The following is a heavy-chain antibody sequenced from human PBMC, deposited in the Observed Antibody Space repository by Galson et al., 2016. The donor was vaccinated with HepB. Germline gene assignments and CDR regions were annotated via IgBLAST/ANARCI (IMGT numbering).Heavy chain of an antibody. J-gene: IGHJ4*02. CDR2: ISYSGST. CDR3: AGQMTALMSIDW. V-gene: IGHV4-59*01. Sequence: SETLSLTCTISGDSNSRYYWSWVRQSPEKGLEWIGDISYSGSTKYNPSLKSRVTISGDMSESQFSLKLKSVTAADTATYYCAGQMTALMSIDWWGRGTLVTVSA. D-gene: IGHD2-21*02. CDR1: GDSNSRYY.